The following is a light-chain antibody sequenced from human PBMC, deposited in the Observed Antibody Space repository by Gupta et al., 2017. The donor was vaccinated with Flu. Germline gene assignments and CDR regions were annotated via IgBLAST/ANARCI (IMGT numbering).Light chain of an antibody. Sequence: DIQLTQSPSFLSASVGDRVTITCRASQVISSYLVWYQQKPGKAPKLLIYAASTLQSGVPSRFSGRGSGTEFTLTISSLQPEDFATYYCQQLNSYPPIIFGQGTRLEI. V-gene: IGKV1-9*01. J-gene: IGKJ5*01. CDR2: AAS. CDR3: QQLNSYPPII. CDR1: QVISSY.